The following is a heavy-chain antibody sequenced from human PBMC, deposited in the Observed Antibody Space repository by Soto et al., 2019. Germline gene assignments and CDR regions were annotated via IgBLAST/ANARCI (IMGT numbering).Heavy chain of an antibody. D-gene: IGHD6-13*01. CDR2: IYSGGST. J-gene: IGHJ6*02. V-gene: IGHV3-66*01. Sequence: EVQLVESGGGLVQPGGSLRLSCAASGFTVSSNYMSWVRQAPGKGLEWVSVIYSGGSTYYADSVKGRFTISRDNSKNTLYLQMNSLSAEDTAVYYCATTPPPDSSSWYDYYYYYGMDVWGQGTTVTVSS. CDR1: GFTVSSNY. CDR3: ATTPPPDSSSWYDYYYYYGMDV.